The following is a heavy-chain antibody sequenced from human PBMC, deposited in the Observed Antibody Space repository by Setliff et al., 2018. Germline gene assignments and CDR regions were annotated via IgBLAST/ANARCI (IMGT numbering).Heavy chain of an antibody. J-gene: IGHJ4*02. CDR1: DGSLSTYY. Sequence: SETLSLTCTVSDGSLSTYYWSWIRQPPGKGLEFNGYVYYSGTANYSPSLRSRLTISVDTSKNQFSLKLRSVTAADTAVYYCARGGTFRYFDFWGQGAPVTVSS. CDR3: ARGGTFRYFDF. D-gene: IGHD5-12*01. V-gene: IGHV4-59*01. CDR2: VYYSGTA.